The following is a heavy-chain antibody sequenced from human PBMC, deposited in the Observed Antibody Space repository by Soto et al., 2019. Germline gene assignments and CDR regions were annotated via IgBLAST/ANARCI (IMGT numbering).Heavy chain of an antibody. CDR3: AKWSSTVTKYFEY. CDR2: ISGSDGRT. CDR1: GFSFSNYA. V-gene: IGHV3-23*01. Sequence: GGSLRLSCAASGFSFSNYAMNWVRQAPGKGLEWVSGISGSDGRTNYADSVKGRVTISRDNIKNTLYLQMNNLRAEDTAMYYCAKWSSTVTKYFEYWGQGTLVTVSS. J-gene: IGHJ4*02. D-gene: IGHD4-17*01.